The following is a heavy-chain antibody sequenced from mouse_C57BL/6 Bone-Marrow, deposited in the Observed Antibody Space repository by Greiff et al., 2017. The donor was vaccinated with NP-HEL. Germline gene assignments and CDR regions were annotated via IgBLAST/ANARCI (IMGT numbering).Heavy chain of an antibody. V-gene: IGHV1-81*01. CDR2: IYPRSGNT. J-gene: IGHJ2*01. D-gene: IGHD1-1*01. Sequence: VKLQESGAELARPGASVKLSCKASGYTFTSYGISWVKQRTGQGLEWIGEIYPRSGNTYYNEKFKGKATLTADKSSSTAYMELRSLTSADSAVYFCANYYYGQRYWGQGTALTVSS. CDR1: GYTFTSYG. CDR3: ANYYYGQRY.